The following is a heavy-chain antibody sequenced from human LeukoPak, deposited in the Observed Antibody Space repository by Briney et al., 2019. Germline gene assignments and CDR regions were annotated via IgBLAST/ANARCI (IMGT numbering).Heavy chain of an antibody. Sequence: ETLSLTCTVSGGSISSGGYYWSWVRQAPGKGLEWVSVVYSGGSTYYADSVKGRFTISRDNSKNTLYLQMNSLRAEDTAVYYCARDSGGHLDYWGQGTLVTVSS. V-gene: IGHV3-53*01. J-gene: IGHJ4*02. CDR2: VYSGGST. CDR3: ARDSGGHLDY. CDR1: GGSISSGGYY. D-gene: IGHD3-10*01.